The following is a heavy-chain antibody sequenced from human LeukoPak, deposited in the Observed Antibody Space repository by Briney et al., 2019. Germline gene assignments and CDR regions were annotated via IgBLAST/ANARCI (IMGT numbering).Heavy chain of an antibody. CDR2: IIPIFGTA. CDR3: ARVLYGSGSYGNYYYYYMDV. V-gene: IGHV1-69*13. Sequence: SVKVSCKASGGTFSSYAISWVRQAPGQGLEWMGGIIPIFGTANYAQKFQGRVTITADESTSTAYMELSSLRSEDTAVYYCARVLYGSGSYGNYYYYYMDVWGKGTTVTVSS. D-gene: IGHD3-10*01. J-gene: IGHJ6*03. CDR1: GGTFSSYA.